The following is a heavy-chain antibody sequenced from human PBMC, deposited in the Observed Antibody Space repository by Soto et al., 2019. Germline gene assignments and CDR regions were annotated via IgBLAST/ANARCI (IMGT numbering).Heavy chain of an antibody. D-gene: IGHD2-2*01. CDR2: INPNSGGT. Sequence: ASVKVSCKASGYTFTGYYMHWVRQAPGQGLEWMGWINPNSGGTNYAQKSQGWVTMTRDTSISTAYTELSRLRSDDTAVYYCARGPGIGVVPAAIPGFDYWGQGTXGAVSS. CDR3: ARGPGIGVVPAAIPGFDY. V-gene: IGHV1-2*04. J-gene: IGHJ4*02. CDR1: GYTFTGYY.